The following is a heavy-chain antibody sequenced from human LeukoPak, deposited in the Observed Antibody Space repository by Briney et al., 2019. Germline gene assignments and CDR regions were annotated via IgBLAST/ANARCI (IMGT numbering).Heavy chain of an antibody. Sequence: PSETLSLTCAVYGGSFSGYYWSWIRQPPGKGLEWIGYINYSGSTNYNPSLKSRVTISVDTSKNQFSLKLSSVTAADTAVYYCARAHPDYYDSSGYPVFDYWGQGTLVIVSS. CDR1: GGSFSGYY. V-gene: IGHV4-59*01. D-gene: IGHD3-22*01. CDR3: ARAHPDYYDSSGYPVFDY. CDR2: INYSGST. J-gene: IGHJ4*02.